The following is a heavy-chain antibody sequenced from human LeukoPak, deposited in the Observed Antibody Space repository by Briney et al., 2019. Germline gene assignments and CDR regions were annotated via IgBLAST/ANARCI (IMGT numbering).Heavy chain of an antibody. CDR3: AKNYYYDSSGLVDY. CDR2: ITRSSSAK. CDR1: GFTFSSYS. V-gene: IGHV3-48*01. Sequence: PGGSLRLSCVASGFTFSSYSMNWVRQAPGKGLEWVSYITRSSSAKFYADSVKGRFTISRDNSKNTLYLQMNSLRAEDTAVYYCAKNYYYDSSGLVDYWGQGTLVTVSS. D-gene: IGHD3-22*01. J-gene: IGHJ4*02.